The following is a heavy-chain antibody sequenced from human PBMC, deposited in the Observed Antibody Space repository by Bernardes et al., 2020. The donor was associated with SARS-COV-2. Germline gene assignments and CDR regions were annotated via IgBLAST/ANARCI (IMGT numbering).Heavy chain of an antibody. J-gene: IGHJ4*02. CDR2: ISCSGNTT. V-gene: IGHV3-23*01. CDR3: AKDDDRPLFGAPGFDS. CDR1: GFTFTKYD. Sequence: GGSLRLSCAASGFTFTKYDMSWVRQAPGKGQEWVSGISCSGNTTYYADSVKGRFTISRDNSKNTLFLQMDSLRAEDTAVYYCAKDDDRPLFGAPGFDSWGQGTLVTVSS. D-gene: IGHD3-3*01.